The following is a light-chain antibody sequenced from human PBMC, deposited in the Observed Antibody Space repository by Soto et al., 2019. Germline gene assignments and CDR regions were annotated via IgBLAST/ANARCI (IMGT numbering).Light chain of an antibody. Sequence: QSVLTQPPSVSAAPGPKVTISCSGSSSNSGNNYVSWYQQLPGTAPTLLIYDNNKRPSGIPDRFSGSKSGTSATLGITGLQTGDEADYYCGTWDSSLSAGVVFGGGTK. J-gene: IGLJ2*01. CDR3: GTWDSSLSAGVV. CDR1: SSNSGNNY. CDR2: DNN. V-gene: IGLV1-51*01.